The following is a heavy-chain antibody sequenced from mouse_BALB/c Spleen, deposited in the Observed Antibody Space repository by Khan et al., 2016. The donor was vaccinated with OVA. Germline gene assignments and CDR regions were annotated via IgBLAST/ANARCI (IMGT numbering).Heavy chain of an antibody. CDR1: GYTFTNYG. V-gene: IGHV9-3-1*01. CDR3: ASGGYWYFDV. CDR2: INTYTGEP. J-gene: IGHJ1*01. D-gene: IGHD1-1*02. Sequence: QIQLVQSGPELKKPGETVKISCKASGYTFTNYGMNWVKQAPGKGLKWMGWINTYTGEPTYADDFKGRFAFSLETSASTAYLQINNLKKNEDTATYFCASGGYWYFDVWGAGTTVTVSS.